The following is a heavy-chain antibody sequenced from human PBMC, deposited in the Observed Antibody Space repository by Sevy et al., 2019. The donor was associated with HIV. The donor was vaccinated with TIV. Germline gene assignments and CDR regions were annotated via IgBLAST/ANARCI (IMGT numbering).Heavy chain of an antibody. Sequence: SETLSLTCTVSGGSISSSPYYWAWIRQPPGKGPEWIGSLYHSGSTYYNPSLKSRVTMFVDTSRSHFSLKLTSVTAADTAVYYCARPRAFGAHRVGLDWFDPWGQGTLVTVSS. V-gene: IGHV4-39*02. J-gene: IGHJ5*02. CDR1: GGSISSSPYY. CDR3: ARPRAFGAHRVGLDWFDP. D-gene: IGHD3-3*02. CDR2: LYHSGST.